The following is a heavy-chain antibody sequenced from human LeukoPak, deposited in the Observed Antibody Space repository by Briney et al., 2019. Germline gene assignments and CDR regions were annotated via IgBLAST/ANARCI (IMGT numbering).Heavy chain of an antibody. CDR3: AKVGGGGITIFGEDY. CDR2: IRYDGNNK. D-gene: IGHD3-3*01. Sequence: GGSLRLSCAASGFTFSSYGMHWVRQAPGKGLEWVAFIRYDGNNKYYAASVKGRFTISRDNSKSTLYLQMNSLRAEDTAVYYCAKVGGGGITIFGEDYWGQGTLVTVSS. CDR1: GFTFSSYG. J-gene: IGHJ4*02. V-gene: IGHV3-30*02.